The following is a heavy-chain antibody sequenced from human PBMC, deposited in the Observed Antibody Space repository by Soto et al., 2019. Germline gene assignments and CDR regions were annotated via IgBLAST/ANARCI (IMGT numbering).Heavy chain of an antibody. Sequence: QVQLVQSGAEVKEPGASVRVSCKASGYTFTSYGFTWVRQAPGQGFEWVAWIGANNGDTNSAEKFQGRVTLTTDTSTSTAYMELRSLRSDDTAVYYCARDFRSSCSGTSCIYFDYCGQGTLVTVSS. CDR1: GYTFTSYG. CDR3: ARDFRSSCSGTSCIYFDY. CDR2: IGANNGDT. D-gene: IGHD2-2*01. V-gene: IGHV1-18*01. J-gene: IGHJ4*02.